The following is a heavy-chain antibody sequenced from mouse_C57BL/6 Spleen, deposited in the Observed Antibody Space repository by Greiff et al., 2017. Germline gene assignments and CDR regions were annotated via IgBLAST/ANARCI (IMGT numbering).Heavy chain of an antibody. J-gene: IGHJ2*01. D-gene: IGHD2-4*01. CDR3: ARGGYDYDGDY. V-gene: IGHV1-72*01. Sequence: QVQLQQPGAELVKPGASVKLSCKASGYTFTSYWMHWVKQRPGRGLEWIGRIDPSSGGTKYNEKFKSKATLTADKPSSTAYMQLSSLTSEDSAVYYCARGGYDYDGDYWGQGTTLTVSS. CDR2: IDPSSGGT. CDR1: GYTFTSYW.